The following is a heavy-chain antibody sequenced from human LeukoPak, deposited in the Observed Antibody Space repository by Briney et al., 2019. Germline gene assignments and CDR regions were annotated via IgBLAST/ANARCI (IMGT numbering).Heavy chain of an antibody. J-gene: IGHJ4*02. CDR2: IYYSGST. V-gene: IGHV4-39*01. CDR1: GGSVSSSIYY. Sequence: SETLSLTCTVSGGSVSSSIYYWGWIRQPPGKGLEWIGSIYYSGSTSYNPSLKSRVTISVDTSKNQLSLKLTSVTAADTAVYYCANRNDILTGYVFDFWGQGTLVTVSS. CDR3: ANRNDILTGYVFDF. D-gene: IGHD3-9*01.